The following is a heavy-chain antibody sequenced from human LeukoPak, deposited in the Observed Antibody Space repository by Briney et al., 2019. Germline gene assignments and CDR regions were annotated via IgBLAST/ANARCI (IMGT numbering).Heavy chain of an antibody. CDR1: GDSISNNNYF. V-gene: IGHV4-61*05. CDR2: IYYSGST. J-gene: IGHJ6*02. D-gene: IGHD6-13*01. Sequence: PSETLSLTCTVSGDSISNNNYFWGWIRQPPGKGLEWIGYIYYSGSTNHNPSLKSRVTISVDTSKNQFSLKPSSVTAADTAVYYCARALIEQQLDYYYYYGMDVWGQGTTVTVSS. CDR3: ARALIEQQLDYYYYYGMDV.